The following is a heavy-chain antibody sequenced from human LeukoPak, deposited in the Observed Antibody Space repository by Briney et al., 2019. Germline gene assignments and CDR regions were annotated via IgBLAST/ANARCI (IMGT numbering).Heavy chain of an antibody. Sequence: ASVKVSCKASGYTFTSYYMHWVRQAPGQGLEWMGWISAYNGNTNYAQKLQGRVTMTTDTSTSTAYMELRSLRSEDTAVYYCARRLYSSSPKGDYYYMDVWGKGTTVTVSS. D-gene: IGHD6-6*01. J-gene: IGHJ6*03. CDR3: ARRLYSSSPKGDYYYMDV. CDR2: ISAYNGNT. CDR1: GYTFTSYY. V-gene: IGHV1-18*04.